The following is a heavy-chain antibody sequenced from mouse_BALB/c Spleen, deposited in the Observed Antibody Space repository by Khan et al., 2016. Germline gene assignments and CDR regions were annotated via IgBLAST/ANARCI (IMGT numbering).Heavy chain of an antibody. CDR1: GYTFITYT. Sequence: QVQLQQSGAELARPGASVKMSCKAPGYTFITYTIHWVKQRPGQGLEWIGSIHPTSGYTNYNQKFKDEATLTADKSSSTAYMQLNSLTSDGSSVYLSATNGDYGSSPFAYWGQGTLVTVSA. D-gene: IGHD1-1*01. CDR3: ATNGDYGSSPFAY. J-gene: IGHJ3*01. V-gene: IGHV1-4*01. CDR2: IHPTSGYT.